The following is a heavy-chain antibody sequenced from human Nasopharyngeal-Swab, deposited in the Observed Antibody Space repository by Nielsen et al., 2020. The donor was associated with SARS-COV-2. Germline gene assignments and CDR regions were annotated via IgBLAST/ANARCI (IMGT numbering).Heavy chain of an antibody. CDR2: IVVGSGNT. CDR1: GFTFTSSA. Sequence: SVKVSCKASGFTFTSSAVQWVRQARGQRLEWIGWIVVGSGNTNYAQKFQGRVTITADESTSTAYMELSSLRSEDTAVYYCARDQDCSGGSCYSYYYYGMDVWGQGTTVTVSS. CDR3: ARDQDCSGGSCYSYYYYGMDV. V-gene: IGHV1-58*01. D-gene: IGHD2-15*01. J-gene: IGHJ6*02.